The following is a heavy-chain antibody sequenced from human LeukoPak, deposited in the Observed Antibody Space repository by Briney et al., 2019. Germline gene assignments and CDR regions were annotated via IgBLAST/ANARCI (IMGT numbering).Heavy chain of an antibody. CDR2: ISGSGGTT. Sequence: GGSLRLSCVASGFTFSSYAMGWVRQAPGKGLEWVSAISGSGGTTYYADSVKGRFTISRDNSKNTLYLQMNSLRAEDTAVYYCAKSTPVTMYDYWGQGTLVTVSS. CDR3: AKSTPVTMYDY. J-gene: IGHJ4*02. CDR1: GFTFSSYA. V-gene: IGHV3-23*01. D-gene: IGHD4-17*01.